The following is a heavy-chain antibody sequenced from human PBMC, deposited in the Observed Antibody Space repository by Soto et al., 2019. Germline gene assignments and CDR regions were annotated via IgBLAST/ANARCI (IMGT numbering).Heavy chain of an antibody. V-gene: IGHV1-46*01. CDR3: ASYDYDSSGYSYLQH. CDR1: GYTFTNYY. D-gene: IGHD3-22*01. CDR2: INASGGSR. Sequence: ASVKVSCKASGYTFTNYYIHWVRQAPGQGLEWMGIINASGGSRSYAQKFQGRVTMTRDTSTRTVYMDLSSLRSEDTAVYYCASYDYDSSGYSYLQHWGQRTLVTVSS. J-gene: IGHJ1*01.